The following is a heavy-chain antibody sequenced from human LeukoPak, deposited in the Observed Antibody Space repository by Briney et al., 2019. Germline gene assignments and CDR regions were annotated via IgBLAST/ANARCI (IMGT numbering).Heavy chain of an antibody. J-gene: IGHJ2*01. Sequence: PSETLSFTCTVSGGSISSYYWSWIRQPPGKGLEWIGYIYYSGSTNYNPSLKSRVTISVDTSKNQFSLKLSSVTAADTAVYYCARDVFPDYDSSGYWYWYFDLWGRGTLVTVSS. D-gene: IGHD3-22*01. CDR1: GGSISSYY. CDR2: IYYSGST. CDR3: ARDVFPDYDSSGYWYWYFDL. V-gene: IGHV4-59*01.